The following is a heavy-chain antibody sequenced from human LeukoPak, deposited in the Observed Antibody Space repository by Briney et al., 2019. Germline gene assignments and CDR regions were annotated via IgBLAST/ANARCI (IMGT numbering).Heavy chain of an antibody. J-gene: IGHJ4*02. Sequence: AGSLIVSCAASGFTFSNHVMHWVRQAPGKGLEWVAVIWSDGSEKHYIDSVKGRFTISRDNPKNTLYLQMNSLRAEDTAVYYCAREVGRSYYFDYWGQGTLDSVSS. CDR3: AREVGRSYYFDY. V-gene: IGHV3-33*01. D-gene: IGHD1-26*01. CDR1: GFTFSNHV. CDR2: IWSDGSEK.